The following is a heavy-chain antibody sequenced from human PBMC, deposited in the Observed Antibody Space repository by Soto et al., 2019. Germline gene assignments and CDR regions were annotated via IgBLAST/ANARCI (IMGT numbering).Heavy chain of an antibody. Sequence: QVHLVQSGVEVKTPGASVKVSCQASGYTFFTYDISWVRQAPGQGLEWMGWIRTYSGDTKYAKKFQGRVTMTTDTSTTTAYLELRSLRSDDTAVYYCARHHGPTTSENWFDPWGQGTLVTVSS. J-gene: IGHJ5*02. D-gene: IGHD5-12*01. CDR3: ARHHGPTTSENWFDP. CDR2: IRTYSGDT. CDR1: GYTFFTYD. V-gene: IGHV1-18*01.